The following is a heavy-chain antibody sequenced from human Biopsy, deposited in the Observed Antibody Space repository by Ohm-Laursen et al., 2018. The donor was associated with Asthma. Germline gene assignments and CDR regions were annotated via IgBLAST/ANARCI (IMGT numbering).Heavy chain of an antibody. Sequence: SLRLSCSASGFTFSSYGMHWVRQAPGKGLEWVAVISYDGSNKYYADSVKGRFTISRDNSKNTLYLQMNSLRAEDTAVYYCAKAERYLDGSWFAPWAREPWSPSPQ. CDR2: ISYDGSNK. CDR1: GFTFSSYG. CDR3: AKAERYLDGSWFAP. D-gene: IGHD3-9*01. J-gene: IGHJ5*02. V-gene: IGHV3-30*18.